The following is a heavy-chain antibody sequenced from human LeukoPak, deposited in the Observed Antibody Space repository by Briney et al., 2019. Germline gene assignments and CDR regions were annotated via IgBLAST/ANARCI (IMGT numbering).Heavy chain of an antibody. J-gene: IGHJ4*02. D-gene: IGHD1-1*01. V-gene: IGHV3-30*03. CDR2: ISYDGGNK. CDR3: ARDWKTNSFDY. CDR1: GFTFNNYG. Sequence: GGSLRLSCVASGFTFNNYGIHWVRQAPGKGLEWVAFISYDGGNKYYVDSVKGRFTISRDISKNTLYLQMDSLRAEDTAIYYCARDWKTNSFDYWGQGTLVTVSS.